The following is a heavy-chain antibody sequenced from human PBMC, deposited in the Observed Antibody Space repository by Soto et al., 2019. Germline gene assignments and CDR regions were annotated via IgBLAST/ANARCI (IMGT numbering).Heavy chain of an antibody. CDR2: INWNGGST. D-gene: IGHD1-26*01. CDR1: GFTFDDYG. CDR3: AMTVGATSWNFDY. Sequence: PGGSLRLSCAASGFTFDDYGMSWVRQAPGKGLEWVSGINWNGGSTGYADSVKGRFTISRDNAKNSLYLQMNSLRAEDTAVYYCAMTVGATSWNFDYWGQGTLVTVSS. V-gene: IGHV3-20*04. J-gene: IGHJ4*02.